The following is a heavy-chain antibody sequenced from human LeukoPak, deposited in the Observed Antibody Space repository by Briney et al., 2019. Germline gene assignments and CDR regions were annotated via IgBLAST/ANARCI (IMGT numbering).Heavy chain of an antibody. V-gene: IGHV4-59*01. CDR3: ARAGHDYYDSSGYSEGFDY. CDR2: IYYSGST. CDR1: GGSISSYY. J-gene: IGHJ4*02. D-gene: IGHD3-22*01. Sequence: TPSETLSLTCTVSGGSISSYYWSWIRQPPGKGLEWIGYIYYSGSTNYNPSLKSRVTISVDTSKNQFSLKLSSVTAADTAVYYCARAGHDYYDSSGYSEGFDYWGQGTLVTVSS.